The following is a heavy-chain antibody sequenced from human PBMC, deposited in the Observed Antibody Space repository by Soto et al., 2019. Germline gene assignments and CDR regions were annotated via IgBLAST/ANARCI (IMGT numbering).Heavy chain of an antibody. CDR1: GYSFTSYW. CDR3: ARVVGVAVAGKAFDY. Sequence: PGESLKISCKGSGYSFTSYWISWVRQMPGKGLEWMGRIDPSDSYTNYSPSFQGDVTISADKSISTAYLQWSSLKASDTAMYYCARVVGVAVAGKAFDYWGQGTLVTVSS. CDR2: IDPSDSYT. J-gene: IGHJ4*02. D-gene: IGHD6-19*01. V-gene: IGHV5-10-1*01.